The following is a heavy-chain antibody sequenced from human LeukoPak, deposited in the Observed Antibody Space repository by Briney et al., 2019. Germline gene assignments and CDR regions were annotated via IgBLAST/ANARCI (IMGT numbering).Heavy chain of an antibody. D-gene: IGHD6-19*01. V-gene: IGHV3-30*18. Sequence: PGGSLRLSCAASGFTFGSYGMHWVRQAPGKGLEWVAVISYDGSNKYYADSVKGRFTISRDNSKNTLYLQMNSLRAEDTAVYYCAKDRGSSGWSSRTFDYWGQGTLVTVSS. CDR2: ISYDGSNK. CDR1: GFTFGSYG. CDR3: AKDRGSSGWSSRTFDY. J-gene: IGHJ4*02.